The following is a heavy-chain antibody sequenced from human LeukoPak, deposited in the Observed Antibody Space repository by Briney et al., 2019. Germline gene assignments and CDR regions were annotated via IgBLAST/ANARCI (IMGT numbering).Heavy chain of an antibody. CDR2: ISAYNGNT. V-gene: IGHV1-18*01. CDR1: GYTFTSYG. CDR3: AREGYSYGYYYYYMDV. Sequence: ASVKVSCKASGYTFTSYGISWVRQAPGQGLEWMGWISAYNGNTNYAQKLQGRVTMTTDTSTSTAYMDLSSLRPEDTAVYYCAREGYSYGYYYYYMDVWGKGTTVTISS. D-gene: IGHD5-18*01. J-gene: IGHJ6*03.